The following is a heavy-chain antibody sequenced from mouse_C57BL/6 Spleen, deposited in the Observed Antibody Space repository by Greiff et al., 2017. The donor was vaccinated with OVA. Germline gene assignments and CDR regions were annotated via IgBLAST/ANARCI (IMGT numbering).Heavy chain of an antibody. CDR2: ISSGGSYT. CDR3: ARGTVVEGYFDV. J-gene: IGHJ1*03. D-gene: IGHD1-1*01. V-gene: IGHV5-6*01. Sequence: EVQRVESGGDLVKPGGSLKLSCAASGFTFSSYGMSWVRQTPDKRLEWVATISSGGSYTYYPDSVKGRFTISRDNAKNTLYLQMSSLKSEDTAMYYCARGTVVEGYFDVWGTGTTVTVSS. CDR1: GFTFSSYG.